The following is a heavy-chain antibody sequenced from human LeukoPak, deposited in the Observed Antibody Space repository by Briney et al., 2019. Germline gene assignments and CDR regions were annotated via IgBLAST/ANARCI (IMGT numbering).Heavy chain of an antibody. D-gene: IGHD5-12*01. CDR2: ISSSSSTI. J-gene: IGHJ4*02. Sequence: GGSLRLSCAASGFTFSSYGMNWVRQAPGKGLEWVSYISSSSSTIYYADSVKGRFTISRDNAKNSLYLQMNSLRAEDTAVYYCAREEVATIIDYWGQGTLVTVSS. V-gene: IGHV3-48*01. CDR3: AREEVATIIDY. CDR1: GFTFSSYG.